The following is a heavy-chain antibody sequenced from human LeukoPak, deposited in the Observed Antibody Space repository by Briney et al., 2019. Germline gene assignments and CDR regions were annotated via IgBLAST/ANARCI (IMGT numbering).Heavy chain of an antibody. CDR1: GYTFTNYY. Sequence: ASVKVSCKACGYTFTNYYIHWVQQAPGQGLEWMGIINPGGGSTNYAEKFQGRVAMTRDTSTSTVYVELNSLRSEDTAVYYCARDRGEGATTFFDLWGQGTLVTVSS. J-gene: IGHJ4*02. V-gene: IGHV1-46*01. CDR3: ARDRGEGATTFFDL. CDR2: INPGGGST. D-gene: IGHD1-26*01.